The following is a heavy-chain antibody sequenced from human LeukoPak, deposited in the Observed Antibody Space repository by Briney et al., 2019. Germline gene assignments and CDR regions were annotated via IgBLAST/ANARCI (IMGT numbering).Heavy chain of an antibody. CDR3: ARAPSYGDYAGYYYYYMDV. Sequence: ASVKVSCKASGYTFTSYGVSWVRQAPGQGLEWMGWISPYNGNTNYAQKLQGRVTMTTDTSTSTAYMELRSLRSDDTAVYYCARAPSYGDYAGYYYYYMDVWGKGTTVTVSS. D-gene: IGHD4-17*01. CDR2: ISPYNGNT. CDR1: GYTFTSYG. V-gene: IGHV1-18*01. J-gene: IGHJ6*03.